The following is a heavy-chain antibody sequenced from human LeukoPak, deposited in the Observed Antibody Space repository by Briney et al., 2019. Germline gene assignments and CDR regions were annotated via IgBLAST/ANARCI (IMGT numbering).Heavy chain of an antibody. CDR1: GFSFSTYG. CDR3: ARAVGPYDY. J-gene: IGHJ4*02. CDR2: IWYDGGNK. Sequence: GRTLRLSCAASGFSFSTYGMHWVRQAPGKGLEWVAVIWYDGGNKYYADSVKGRFTISRDNSKDTLYLQMNSPRAEDTAVYYCARAVGPYDYWGQGTLVTVSS. V-gene: IGHV3-33*01.